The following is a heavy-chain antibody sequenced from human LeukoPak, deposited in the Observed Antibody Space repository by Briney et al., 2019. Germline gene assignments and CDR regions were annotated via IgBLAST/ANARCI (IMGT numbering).Heavy chain of an antibody. Sequence: ASVKVSCKTSGYTFTIYDINWVRQAPGQGLEWMGWMNPNSGNTGYAQKFQGRVTLTRDTSKNTAYLELSSLRSQDTAVYYCARRADNYDSSCYQHWGQGTLVAVSS. J-gene: IGHJ4*02. CDR2: MNPNSGNT. V-gene: IGHV1-8*01. CDR1: GYTFTIYD. CDR3: ARRADNYDSSCYQH. D-gene: IGHD3-22*01.